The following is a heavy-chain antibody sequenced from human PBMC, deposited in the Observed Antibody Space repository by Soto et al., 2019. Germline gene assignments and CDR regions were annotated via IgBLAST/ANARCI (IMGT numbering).Heavy chain of an antibody. D-gene: IGHD7-27*01. CDR3: VKGRNWASGSDY. CDR2: ISSSSSTI. J-gene: IGHJ4*02. V-gene: IGHV3-48*04. CDR1: GFTFSSYS. Sequence: GGSLRLSCAASGFTFSSYSMNWVRQAPGKGLEWVSYISSSSSTIDYADSVKGRFTISRDNAKNLLYLQMSSLTVEDTAVYYCVKGRNWASGSDYRGQGTLVTVS.